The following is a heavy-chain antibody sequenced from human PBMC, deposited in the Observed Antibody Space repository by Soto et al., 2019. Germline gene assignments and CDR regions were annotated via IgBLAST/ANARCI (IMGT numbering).Heavy chain of an antibody. CDR2: IYYSGST. CDR3: ARDRSMHHYGDYFDY. CDR1: GGSISSYY. D-gene: IGHD4-17*01. J-gene: IGHJ4*02. V-gene: IGHV4-59*01. Sequence: SETLSLTCTVSGGSISSYYWSWIRQPPGKGLEWIGYIYYSGSTNYNPSLKSRVTISVDTSKNQFSLKLSSVTAADTAVYYCARDRSMHHYGDYFDYWGQGTLVTVSS.